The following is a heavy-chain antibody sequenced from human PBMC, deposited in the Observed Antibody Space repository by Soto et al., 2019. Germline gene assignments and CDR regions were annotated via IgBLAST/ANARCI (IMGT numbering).Heavy chain of an antibody. Sequence: SETLSLTCTVSGGSISSYYWSWIRQPPGKGLEWVGYFYYSGSTNYNPSLKSRVTISVDKSKTQFSLKLGSVTAADTAVYYCARGTYYDFWSGYQGWGQGTLVTVSS. D-gene: IGHD3-3*01. CDR2: FYYSGST. CDR1: GGSISSYY. J-gene: IGHJ4*02. CDR3: ARGTYYDFWSGYQG. V-gene: IGHV4-59*01.